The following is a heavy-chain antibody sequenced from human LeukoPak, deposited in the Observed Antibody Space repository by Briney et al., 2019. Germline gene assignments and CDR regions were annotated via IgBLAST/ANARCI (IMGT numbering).Heavy chain of an antibody. V-gene: IGHV3-74*01. CDR1: GFTFSSYG. Sequence: GGSLRLSCAASGFTFSSYGMHWVRQAPGKGLVWVSRINTDGSIATYADSVKGRFTISRDNTENTLYLQMNSLRAEDTAVYYCARPQDYGDYTNWFDPWGQGTLVTVSS. CDR2: INTDGSIA. J-gene: IGHJ5*02. D-gene: IGHD4-17*01. CDR3: ARPQDYGDYTNWFDP.